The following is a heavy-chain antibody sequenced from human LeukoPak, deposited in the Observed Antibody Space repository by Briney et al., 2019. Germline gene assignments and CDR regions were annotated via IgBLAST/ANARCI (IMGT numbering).Heavy chain of an antibody. CDR3: ATGRTKWDLLNY. CDR1: GYTLTELS. CDR2: LDPEDGEM. D-gene: IGHD1-26*01. Sequence: RAASVKVSCTVSGYTLTELSLHWVRQAPGKGLEWMGGLDPEDGEMIYSQKFQGRVTMTEDTSTDIAYMKMSSLRSEDTAVYYCATGRTKWDLLNYWGQGTLVTVSS. V-gene: IGHV1-24*01. J-gene: IGHJ4*02.